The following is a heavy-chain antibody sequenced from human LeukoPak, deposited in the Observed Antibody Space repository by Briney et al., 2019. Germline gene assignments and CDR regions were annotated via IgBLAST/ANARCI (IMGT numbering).Heavy chain of an antibody. CDR2: ISDGGGST. D-gene: IGHD5-24*01. CDR1: GITLSNYG. CDR3: AKNWMACPLWFDP. Sequence: PGGSLRLSCAVSGITLSNYGMSWVRQAPGKGLEWVAGISDGGGSTNYADSVKGRFTISRDNAKNTLYLQMNSLRAEDTAVYYCAKNWMACPLWFDPWGQGTLVTVSS. J-gene: IGHJ5*02. V-gene: IGHV3-23*01.